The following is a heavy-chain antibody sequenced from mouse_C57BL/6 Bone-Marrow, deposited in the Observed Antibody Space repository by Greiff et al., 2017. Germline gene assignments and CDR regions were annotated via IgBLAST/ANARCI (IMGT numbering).Heavy chain of an antibody. V-gene: IGHV2-2*01. J-gene: IGHJ4*01. Sequence: VQGVESGPGLVQPSQSLSITCTVSGFSLTSSGVHWVRQSPGKGLEWLGVIWSGGSTDYNAAFISRLSISKDNSKSQVFFKMNRLQADDTAIYYCATIWSVYAMDYWGQGTSVTVSS. CDR1: GFSLTSSG. D-gene: IGHD1-1*02. CDR2: IWSGGST. CDR3: ATIWSVYAMDY.